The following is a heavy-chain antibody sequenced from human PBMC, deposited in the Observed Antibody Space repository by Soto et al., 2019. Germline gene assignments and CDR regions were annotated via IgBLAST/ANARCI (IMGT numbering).Heavy chain of an antibody. CDR2: INPYNGNT. D-gene: IGHD1-26*01. Sequence: QAQLVQTGAEVRRPGASVKVSCKASGFTFTHYGISWVRQAPGQGLEWMGWINPYNGNTVYAQNLQGRVTMTTETSTSTAYVELTSLRSDAKALYYCARDSTSAACASGSCPRGGWFDPWGQGSVLTVSS. V-gene: IGHV1-18*04. CDR1: GFTFTHYG. J-gene: IGHJ5*02. CDR3: ARDSTSAACASGSCPRGGWFDP.